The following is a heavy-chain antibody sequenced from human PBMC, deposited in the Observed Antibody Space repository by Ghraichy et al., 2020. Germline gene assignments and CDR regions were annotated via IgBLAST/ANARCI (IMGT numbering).Heavy chain of an antibody. V-gene: IGHV3-7*01. D-gene: IGHD4-17*01. Sequence: GESLRLSCSASGFSFSRHWMSWVRQAPRKGLEWVASIKADGSERHYVDSVKGRFTISRDNAENSVSLEMNSLRAEDTAIYYCARDPYGDYKYGGTDYWGQGTLVAVSS. CDR2: IKADGSER. CDR3: ARDPYGDYKYGGTDY. CDR1: GFSFSRHW. J-gene: IGHJ4*02.